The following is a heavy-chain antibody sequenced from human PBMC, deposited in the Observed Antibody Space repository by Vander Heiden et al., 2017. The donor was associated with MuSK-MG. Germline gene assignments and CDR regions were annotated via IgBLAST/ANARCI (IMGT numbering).Heavy chain of an antibody. J-gene: IGHJ3*02. CDR1: GYSFTSYW. D-gene: IGHD5-18*01. CDR2: IYPGDSDT. Sequence: EVQLVQSGAEVKKPGESLKISCKGSGYSFTSYWIGWGAQMPGKGLEWMGIIYPGDSDTGYSPSFQGQVTISADKSISTAYLQWSSLKASDTAMYYCARRTYSYGSMYAFDIWGQGTMVTVSP. V-gene: IGHV5-51*03. CDR3: ARRTYSYGSMYAFDI.